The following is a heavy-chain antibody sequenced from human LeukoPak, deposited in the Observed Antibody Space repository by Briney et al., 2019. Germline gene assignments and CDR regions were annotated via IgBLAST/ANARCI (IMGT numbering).Heavy chain of an antibody. D-gene: IGHD2-2*01. CDR2: IYYSGST. CDR3: ASQTLPAAFFDI. CDR1: GASISGSGYY. Sequence: SETLSLTCAVSGASISGSGYYWGWIRQPPGKGLEWIGNIYYSGSTYYNPSLKSRVTISVDTSKNQFSLKLSSVTAADTAVYYCASQTLPAAFFDIWGQGTMVTVSS. V-gene: IGHV4-39*01. J-gene: IGHJ3*02.